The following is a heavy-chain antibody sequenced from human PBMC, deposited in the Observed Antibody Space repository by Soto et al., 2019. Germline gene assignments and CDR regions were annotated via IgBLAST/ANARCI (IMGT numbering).Heavy chain of an antibody. CDR2: ISCSGST. Sequence: TLSPRCTVSGGYMGTHYRAWLQQSPGGGLEWIGYISCSGSTYYNPSLKSRLTISAETSKSQLSQRMTSMSGADTAVSYCARADPGASVGYWGQATLVT. D-gene: IGHD2-15*01. CDR1: GGYMGTHY. CDR3: ARADPGASVGY. V-gene: IGHV4-59*11. J-gene: IGHJ4*02.